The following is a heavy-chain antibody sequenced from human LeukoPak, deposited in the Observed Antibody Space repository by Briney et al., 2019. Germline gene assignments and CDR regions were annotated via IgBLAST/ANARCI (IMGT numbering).Heavy chain of an antibody. V-gene: IGHV4-59*01. CDR1: GGSISSYY. Sequence: PSETLSLTCTVSGGSISSYYWSWIRQPPGEGLEWIGYIYYSGSTNYNPSLKSGVTISVDTSKNQFSLKLSSVTAADTAVYYCARGGWSLDYWGQGTLVTVSS. D-gene: IGHD2-15*01. J-gene: IGHJ4*02. CDR2: IYYSGST. CDR3: ARGGWSLDY.